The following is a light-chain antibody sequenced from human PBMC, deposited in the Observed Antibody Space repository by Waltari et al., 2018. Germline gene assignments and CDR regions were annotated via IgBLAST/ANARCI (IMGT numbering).Light chain of an antibody. CDR3: NSYATNSARV. CDR1: RSDVGAFNY. CDR2: AVR. Sequence: QSALTQPASVSGSPGQSITISCTGTRSDVGAFNYVSWYQQHPGKAPKLIMYAVRNRPSGVSNRFSGSKSGNTASLTVTGLQAEDEADYYCNSYATNSARVFGGGTKLTVL. V-gene: IGLV2-14*03. J-gene: IGLJ3*02.